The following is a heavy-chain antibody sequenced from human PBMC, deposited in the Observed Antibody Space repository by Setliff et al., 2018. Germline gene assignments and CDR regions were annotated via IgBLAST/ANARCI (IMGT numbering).Heavy chain of an antibody. CDR3: ARGGTFRYFDY. Sequence: SETLSLTCTVSGGSVSNSGFFWGWLRQAPGKGLEWIGNIYDSGSSNYNASLKSRLIITRDTSKNQFSLKLRSVTAADTAVYFCARGGTFRYFDYWGQGTPVTVSS. J-gene: IGHJ4*02. V-gene: IGHV4-39*07. CDR2: IYDSGSS. D-gene: IGHD3-16*01. CDR1: GGSVSNSGFF.